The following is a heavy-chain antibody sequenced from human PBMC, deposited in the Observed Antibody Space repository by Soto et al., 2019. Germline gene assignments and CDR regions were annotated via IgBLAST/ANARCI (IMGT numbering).Heavy chain of an antibody. CDR2: VSGDGSST. J-gene: IGHJ3*02. Sequence: GGSLRLPCAASGFTFSSSWMHWVRQAPGKGLVWVSRVSGDGSSTNYADSVKGRFTISRDNAKNTLYLQMNSLRAEDTAVYYCARGGFYDFWSGRPESNAFDIWGQGTMVTVSS. D-gene: IGHD3-3*01. CDR3: ARGGFYDFWSGRPESNAFDI. V-gene: IGHV3-74*01. CDR1: GFTFSSSW.